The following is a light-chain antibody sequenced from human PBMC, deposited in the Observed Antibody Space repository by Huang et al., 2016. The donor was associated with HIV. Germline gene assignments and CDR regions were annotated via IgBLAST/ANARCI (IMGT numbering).Light chain of an antibody. J-gene: IGKJ2*01. CDR1: QRVSTGY. CDR3: QQYGNSPYT. V-gene: IGKV3-20*01. Sequence: EVVLTQSPGTLSLSPGEFATLSCRASQRVSTGYFAWYQQKPGQAHRHLIYATSNRATGNPDTCSGSGSGTEFTLTISRLEPEDFAVYYCQQYGNSPYTFGQGTKLEIK. CDR2: ATS.